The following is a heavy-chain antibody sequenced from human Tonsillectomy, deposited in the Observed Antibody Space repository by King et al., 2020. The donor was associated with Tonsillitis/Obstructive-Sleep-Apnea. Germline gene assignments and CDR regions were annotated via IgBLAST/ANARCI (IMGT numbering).Heavy chain of an antibody. CDR3: AKRQTADYYDSSGYFSDWYFDL. J-gene: IGHJ2*01. D-gene: IGHD3-22*01. CDR2: IWYDGSKK. Sequence: VQLVESGGGVVQPGRSLRLSCAASGFTFSSFGMQWVRQAPGKGLEWVALIWYDGSKKYYADSVKGRFTISRDSSKNTLYLQMNSLRAEDTAVYYCAKRQTADYYDSSGYFSDWYFDLWGRGTLVTVSS. V-gene: IGHV3-33*06. CDR1: GFTFSSFG.